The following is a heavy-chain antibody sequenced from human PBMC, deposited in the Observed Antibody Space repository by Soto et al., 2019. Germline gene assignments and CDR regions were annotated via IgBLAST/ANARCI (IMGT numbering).Heavy chain of an antibody. CDR1: GFTFSSYS. CDR3: ARDRAVAGLNWFDP. J-gene: IGHJ5*02. Sequence: EVQLVESGGGLVKPGGSLRLSCEASGFTFSSYSMNWVRQAPGKGLEWVSSISSSSSYIYYADSVKGRFTISRDNAKNSLYLQMNSLRAEDTAVYYCARDRAVAGLNWFDPWGQGTLVTVSS. CDR2: ISSSSSYI. D-gene: IGHD6-19*01. V-gene: IGHV3-21*01.